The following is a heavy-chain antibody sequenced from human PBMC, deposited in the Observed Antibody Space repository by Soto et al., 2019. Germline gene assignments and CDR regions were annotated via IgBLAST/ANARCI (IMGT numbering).Heavy chain of an antibody. Sequence: QVQLVQSGAEVKKPGASVRVTCKTSGYTFTDYDVSWVRQASRQGLEWMGWMSPNSGKTGYVEKFQGRVTMTANTSLSTAYMELHSLRSEDTAIYFCARGRIGAAFWGQGTLVTVSS. CDR1: GYTFTDYD. CDR3: ARGRIGAAF. CDR2: MSPNSGKT. D-gene: IGHD2-15*01. V-gene: IGHV1-8*01. J-gene: IGHJ4*02.